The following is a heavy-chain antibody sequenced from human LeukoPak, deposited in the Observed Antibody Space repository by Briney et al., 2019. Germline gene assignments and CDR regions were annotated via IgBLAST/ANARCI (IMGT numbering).Heavy chain of an antibody. CDR3: ARVDCSGGSCYSGFDY. J-gene: IGHJ4*02. D-gene: IGHD2-15*01. CDR2: MNPNSGNT. V-gene: IGHV1-8*01. Sequence: ASVKVSCKASGYTFTSYDINWVRQATGQGLEWMGWMNPNSGNTGYAQKFQGRVTMTRNTTISTAYMELRSLRSEDTAVYYCARVDCSGGSCYSGFDYWGQGTLVTVSS. CDR1: GYTFTSYD.